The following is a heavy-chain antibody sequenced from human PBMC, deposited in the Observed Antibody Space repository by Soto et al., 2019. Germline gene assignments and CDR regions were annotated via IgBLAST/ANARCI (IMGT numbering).Heavy chain of an antibody. J-gene: IGHJ6*03. D-gene: IGHD6-6*01. CDR3: ASLAARHRAYYYYYYMDV. V-gene: IGHV4-34*01. CDR2: INHSGST. CDR1: GGSFSGYY. Sequence: SETLSLTCAVYGGSFSGYYWSWVGQPPGKGLEWIGEINHSGSTNYNPSLKSRVTISVDTSKNQFSLKLSSVTAADTAVYYCASLAARHRAYYYYYYMDVWGKGTTVTVSS.